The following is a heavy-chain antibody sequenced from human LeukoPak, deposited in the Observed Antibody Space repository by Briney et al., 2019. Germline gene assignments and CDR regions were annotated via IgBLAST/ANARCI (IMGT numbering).Heavy chain of an antibody. V-gene: IGHV4-31*03. D-gene: IGHD6-13*01. CDR3: ARARSSSCDY. CDR1: GGSISSGGYY. Sequence: SETLSLTCTVSGGSISSGGYYWSWIRQHPGKGLEWIGYIYYSGSTYYNPSLKSRVTISVDTSKNQFSLKLSSVTAADTAVYYCARARSSSCDYWGQGTLVTVSS. CDR2: IYYSGST. J-gene: IGHJ4*02.